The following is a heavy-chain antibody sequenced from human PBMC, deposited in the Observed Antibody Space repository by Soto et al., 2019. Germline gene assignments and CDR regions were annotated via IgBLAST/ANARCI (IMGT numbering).Heavy chain of an antibody. CDR3: VKDRVTEAYYYYAMDV. V-gene: IGHV3-30*18. Sequence: PGGSLRLSCAASGFTFSNYGMHWVRQAPGKGLECVTVISYNGSRKYYADSVKGRFTISRDNSKNTLYLQMSSLRAEDTAVYYCVKDRVTEAYYYYAMDVWGQGTTVTVSS. D-gene: IGHD2-21*02. CDR2: ISYNGSRK. J-gene: IGHJ6*02. CDR1: GFTFSNYG.